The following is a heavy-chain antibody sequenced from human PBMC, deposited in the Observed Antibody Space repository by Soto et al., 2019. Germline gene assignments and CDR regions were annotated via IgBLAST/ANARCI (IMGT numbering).Heavy chain of an antibody. CDR3: TRGADGFDY. J-gene: IGHJ4*02. CDR2: IGTAGDT. CDR1: GFTFSSYD. Sequence: EVQLVESGGDLVQPGGSLRLSCAASGFTFSSYDFHWVRQATGKGLEWVSGIGTAGDTYYAGSVKGRFIMSRENAKNSWYLQMNRLRDGDTAVYYCTRGADGFDYWGQGTLVTVSS. V-gene: IGHV3-13*01. D-gene: IGHD3-16*01.